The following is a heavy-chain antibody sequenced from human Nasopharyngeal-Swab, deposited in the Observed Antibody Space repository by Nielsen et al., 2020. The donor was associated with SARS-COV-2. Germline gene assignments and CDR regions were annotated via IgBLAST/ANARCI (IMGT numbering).Heavy chain of an antibody. V-gene: IGHV4-59*08. CDR2: IYYSGST. D-gene: IGHD6-19*01. CDR1: GGSISSYY. J-gene: IGHJ4*02. CDR3: AREIIAVAGTDY. Sequence: SETLSLTCTVSGGSISSYYWSWIRQPPGKGLEWIGYIYYSGSTNYNPSLKSRVTISVDTSKNQFSLKLSSVTAADTAVYYCAREIIAVAGTDYWGQGTLVTVSS.